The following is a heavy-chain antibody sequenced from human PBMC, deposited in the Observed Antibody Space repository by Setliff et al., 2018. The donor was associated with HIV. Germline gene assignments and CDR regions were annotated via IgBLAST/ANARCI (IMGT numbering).Heavy chain of an antibody. CDR1: GFTFSDFW. CDR3: ARVPLRTNAVYGVVSNRFDP. Sequence: GGSLRLSCAASGFTFSDFWMHWVRQAPGKGLEWVASVSPDGSRNYCVGSLKGRCTASRDNAKSSLYLQMNSLRAEDTAVYYCARVPLRTNAVYGVVSNRFDPWGQGTLVTVSS. D-gene: IGHD2-8*01. CDR2: VSPDGSRN. J-gene: IGHJ5*02. V-gene: IGHV3-7*03.